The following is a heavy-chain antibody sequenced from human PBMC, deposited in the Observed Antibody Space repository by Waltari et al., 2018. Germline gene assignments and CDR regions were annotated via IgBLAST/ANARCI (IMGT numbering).Heavy chain of an antibody. CDR2: ISGSGGST. CDR3: ANLPYDYDSSGSAVY. J-gene: IGHJ4*02. V-gene: IGHV3-23*01. CDR1: GFTFSSYA. Sequence: EVQLLESGGGLVQPGGSLRLSCAASGFTFSSYAMSWVRQAPGKGLAWVVAISGSGGSTYYAESVKGRFNISRENSKNTLYLQMNSLRAEDTAVYYCANLPYDYDSSGSAVYWGQGTLVTVSS. D-gene: IGHD3-22*01.